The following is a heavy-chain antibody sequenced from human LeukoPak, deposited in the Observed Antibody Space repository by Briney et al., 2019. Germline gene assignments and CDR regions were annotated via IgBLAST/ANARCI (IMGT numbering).Heavy chain of an antibody. Sequence: SETLSLTCTVSGGSISSSSYYWGWIRQPPGKGLEWIGSIYYSGSTYYNPSLKSRVTISVDTSKNQFSLKLSSVTAADTAVYYCAREGILTGVGYWGQGTLVTVSS. CDR1: GGSISSSSYY. CDR2: IYYSGST. D-gene: IGHD3-9*01. V-gene: IGHV4-39*07. CDR3: AREGILTGVGY. J-gene: IGHJ4*02.